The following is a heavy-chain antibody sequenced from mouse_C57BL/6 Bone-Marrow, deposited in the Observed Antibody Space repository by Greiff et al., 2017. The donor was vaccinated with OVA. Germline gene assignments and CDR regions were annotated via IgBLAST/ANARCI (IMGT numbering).Heavy chain of an antibody. CDR1: GYSITSGYY. V-gene: IGHV3-6*01. J-gene: IGHJ3*01. D-gene: IGHD2-1*01. CDR3: ANLLWDAY. Sequence: EVQLQESGPGLVKPSQSLSLTCSVTGYSITSGYYWNWIRQFPGNKLEWVGYISYDGSNNYNPSLKNRISITRDTSKNQVFLKLNSVTTEDTATYYCANLLWDAYWGQGTLVTVSA. CDR2: ISYDGSN.